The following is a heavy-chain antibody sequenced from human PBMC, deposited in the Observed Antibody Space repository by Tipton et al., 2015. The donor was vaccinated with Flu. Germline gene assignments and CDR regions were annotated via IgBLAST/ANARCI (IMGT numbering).Heavy chain of an antibody. CDR1: GASISSSY. CDR3: ARRDFSNYVSEPKNWFDS. J-gene: IGHJ5*01. D-gene: IGHD4-11*01. CDR2: IHYSGST. Sequence: TLSLTCTVSGASISSSYWSWIRQPPGRGLEWIGYIHYSGSTNYIPSLKSRVTMSLDTSKSQFSLRLASVTAADTAVYFCARRDFSNYVSEPKNWFDSWGQGTLVTVSS. V-gene: IGHV4-59*08.